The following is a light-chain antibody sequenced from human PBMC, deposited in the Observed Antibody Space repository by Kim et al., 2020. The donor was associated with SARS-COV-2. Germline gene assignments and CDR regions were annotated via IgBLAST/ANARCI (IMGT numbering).Light chain of an antibody. J-gene: IGKJ4*01. CDR2: AAS. V-gene: IGKV1-9*01. CDR3: QQLNSNLALT. Sequence: DIQLTQSPSFLSASVGDRVTITCRASQGISSYLAWYQQKPGKAPKLLIYAASTLQSGVPSRFSGSGSWTEFTLTISSLQPEDFATYYCQQLNSNLALTFSGGTKVDIK. CDR1: QGISSY.